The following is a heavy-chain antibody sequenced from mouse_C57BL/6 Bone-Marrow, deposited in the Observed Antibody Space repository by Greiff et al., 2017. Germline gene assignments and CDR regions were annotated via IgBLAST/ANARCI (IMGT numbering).Heavy chain of an antibody. CDR3: EKNGRYDDEGDYYSMDY. D-gene: IGHD2-4*01. CDR1: GYTFTSYW. J-gene: IGHJ4*01. Sequence: QVQLQQPGAELVKPGASVKMSCKASGYTFTSYWITWVKQRPGQGLEWIGDIYPGSGSTNYNEKFKSKATLAVDTSSSTAYMQLSSLTSEDSAVYDCEKNGRYDDEGDYYSMDYWGQGTSLTVSS. V-gene: IGHV1-55*01. CDR2: IYPGSGST.